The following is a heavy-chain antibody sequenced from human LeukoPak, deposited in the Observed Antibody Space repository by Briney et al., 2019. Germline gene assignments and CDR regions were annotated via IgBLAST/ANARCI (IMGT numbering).Heavy chain of an antibody. CDR2: IKPKTDGETT. CDR1: GVTFSNAY. Sequence: GGSLRLSCAASGVTFSNAYMNWVRKAPGKGLEWVGRIKPKTDGETTEYAAPVKGRFSISRDDSKNMLYLQMNSLKTEDTAVYYCITPLPYSAQGGQGTLVTVSS. V-gene: IGHV3-15*07. D-gene: IGHD2-21*01. J-gene: IGHJ4*02. CDR3: ITPLPYSAQ.